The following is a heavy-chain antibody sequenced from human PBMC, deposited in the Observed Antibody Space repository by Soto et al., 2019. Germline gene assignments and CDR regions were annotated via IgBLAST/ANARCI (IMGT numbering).Heavy chain of an antibody. J-gene: IGHJ5*01. D-gene: IGHD3-22*01. V-gene: IGHV4-34*01. CDR3: STRAYDTNGYYRFDP. CDR2: INHSGRV. CDR1: GGSFSGHS. Sequence: SETLSLTCAVYGGSFSGHSWTWIRQSPGKGLEWIGDINHSGRVNYSPSLKSRVTISLDTSKNQFSLTLSAGTAADTAMYYCSTRAYDTNGYYRFDPWGQGTLVTVSS.